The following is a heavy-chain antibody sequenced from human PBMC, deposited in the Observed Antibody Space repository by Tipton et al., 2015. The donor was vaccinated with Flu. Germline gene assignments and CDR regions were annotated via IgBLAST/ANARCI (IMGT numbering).Heavy chain of an antibody. D-gene: IGHD3-9*01. Sequence: GLVKPSETLSLTCTVSGGSISTYYWSWIRQPAGKGLEWIGRIYSGGNTNYNPSLKSRVSMSVDTSKNQFSLKLRSATAADTAVYYCAKEGSYNILTNYYNKGVDPWGQGTLVIVSS. V-gene: IGHV4-4*07. CDR1: GGSISTYY. CDR3: AKEGSYNILTNYYNKGVDP. CDR2: IYSGGNT. J-gene: IGHJ5*02.